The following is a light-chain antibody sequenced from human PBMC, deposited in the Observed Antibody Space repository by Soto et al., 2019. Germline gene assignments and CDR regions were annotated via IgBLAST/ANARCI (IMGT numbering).Light chain of an antibody. CDR2: GAS. CDR3: QQYNNWPPPCT. CDR1: QSVSSSY. V-gene: IGKV3-20*01. J-gene: IGKJ1*01. Sequence: EIRLTQSPGTLSLSPGERATPSCRASQSVSSSYLAWYQQKPGQAPRLLIYGASSRATGIPDRFSGSGSGTDFTLTISRLEPEDFALYYCQQYNNWPPPCTFGQGTKVDI.